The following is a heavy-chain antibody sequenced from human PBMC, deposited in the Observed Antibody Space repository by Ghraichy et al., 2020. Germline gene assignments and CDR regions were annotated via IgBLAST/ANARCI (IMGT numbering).Heavy chain of an antibody. J-gene: IGHJ5*02. D-gene: IGHD6-6*01. CDR3: ARVSRVIWSSIAARGWFDP. CDR2: ISAYNGNT. Sequence: ASVKVSCKASGYTFTSYGISWVRQAPGQGLEWMGWISAYNGNTNYAQKLQGRVTMTTDPSTSTAYMELRSLRSDDTAVYYCARVSRVIWSSIAARGWFDPWGQGTLVTVSS. CDR1: GYTFTSYG. V-gene: IGHV1-18*01.